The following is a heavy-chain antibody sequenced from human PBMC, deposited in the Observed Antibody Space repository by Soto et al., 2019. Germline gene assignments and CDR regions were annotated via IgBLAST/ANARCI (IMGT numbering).Heavy chain of an antibody. J-gene: IGHJ5*02. CDR1: GAALSSGGYF. CDR2: IYYSGGT. CDR3: TSEPSDDNYFDP. V-gene: IGHV4-61*08. Sequence: PXETLSLTCTVSGAALSSGGYFYTWVRQPPGKGLEWLGYIYYSGGTNYNPSLKSRVTISLDKSKSQFSLRLISVTAADTAVYYCTSEPSDDNYFDPWGQATLVTVSS.